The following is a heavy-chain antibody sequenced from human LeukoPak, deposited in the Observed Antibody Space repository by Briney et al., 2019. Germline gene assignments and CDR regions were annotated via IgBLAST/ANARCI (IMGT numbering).Heavy chain of an antibody. J-gene: IGHJ4*02. CDR1: GFTFSTSW. CDR2: INNDGTST. Sequence: PGGSLRLSCAVSGFTFSTSWMHWVRRAPGKGLVWVSRINNDGTSTIYADSVKGRFTISRDDAKNTLYLQMNSLRAEDTAVYYCARDRYGDYDYWGQGTLVTVSS. CDR3: ARDRYGDYDY. V-gene: IGHV3-74*01. D-gene: IGHD4-17*01.